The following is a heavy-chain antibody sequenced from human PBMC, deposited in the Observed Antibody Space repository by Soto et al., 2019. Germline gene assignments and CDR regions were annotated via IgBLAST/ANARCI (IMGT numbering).Heavy chain of an antibody. CDR1: GGSISSYY. J-gene: IGHJ4*02. CDR2: IYYSGST. D-gene: IGHD2-21*02. V-gene: IGHV4-59*01. CDR3: ATGGAYGGGDCYPHPLDC. Sequence: SSETLSLTCTVSGGSISSYYWSWIRQPPGKGLEWIGYIYYSGSTNYNPSLKSRVTISVDTSKNQFSLKLSSVTAADTAVYYCATGGAYGGGDCYPHPLDCWGQGTQVTVSS.